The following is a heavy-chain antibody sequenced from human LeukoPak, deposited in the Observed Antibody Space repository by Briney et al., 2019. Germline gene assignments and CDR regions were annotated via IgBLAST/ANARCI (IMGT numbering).Heavy chain of an antibody. CDR1: GYTFTSYY. D-gene: IGHD3-22*01. CDR2: TNPSGGST. Sequence: ASVKVSCKASGYTFTSYYMHWVRQAPGQGLEWMGITNPSGGSTSYAQKFQGRVTMTRDTSTSTVYMELSSLRSEDTAVYYCARDPAGIDSSGYYSFFDYWGQGTLVTVSS. V-gene: IGHV1-46*01. CDR3: ARDPAGIDSSGYYSFFDY. J-gene: IGHJ4*02.